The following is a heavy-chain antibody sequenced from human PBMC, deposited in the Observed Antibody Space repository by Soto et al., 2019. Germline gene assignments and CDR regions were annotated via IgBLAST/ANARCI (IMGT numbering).Heavy chain of an antibody. Sequence: QVQLVQSGAEVKKPGSSVKVSCKASGGTFSCYSISLVRQAPGQGLEWMGGIIPFFGTANYAQMFQGRVMITAAESPSTAYMELSSVRSKDTAVYYCARVLITVTTNPYYCMHVLGQGTTVTVSS. CDR1: GGTFSCYS. CDR3: ARVLITVTTNPYYCMHV. V-gene: IGHV1-69*12. CDR2: IIPFFGTA. J-gene: IGHJ6*02. D-gene: IGHD4-17*01.